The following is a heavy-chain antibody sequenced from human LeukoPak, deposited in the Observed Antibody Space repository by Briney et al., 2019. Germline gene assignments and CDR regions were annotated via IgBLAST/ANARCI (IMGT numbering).Heavy chain of an antibody. CDR1: GFTFSSYA. CDR3: AKVTVTTSPY. J-gene: IGHJ4*02. V-gene: IGHV3-30*04. CDR2: ISYDGSNK. D-gene: IGHD4-17*01. Sequence: GGSLRLSCAASGFTFSSYAMHWVRQAPGKGLEWVAVISYDGSNKYYADSVKGRFTISRDNSKNTLYLQMNSLRAEDTAVYYCAKVTVTTSPYWGQGTLVTVSS.